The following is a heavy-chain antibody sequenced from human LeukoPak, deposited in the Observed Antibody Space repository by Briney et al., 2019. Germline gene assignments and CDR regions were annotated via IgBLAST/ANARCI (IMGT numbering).Heavy chain of an antibody. V-gene: IGHV4-59*12. CDR2: IYYSGST. D-gene: IGHD3-22*01. CDR1: GGSISGYY. CDR3: ARVAYYDSSGFDY. Sequence: SETLSLTCTVSGGSISGYYWSWIRQPPGKGLEWIGYIYYSGSTNYNPSLKSRVTISVDTSKNQFSLKLSSVTAADTAVYYCARVAYYDSSGFDYWGQGTLVTVSS. J-gene: IGHJ4*02.